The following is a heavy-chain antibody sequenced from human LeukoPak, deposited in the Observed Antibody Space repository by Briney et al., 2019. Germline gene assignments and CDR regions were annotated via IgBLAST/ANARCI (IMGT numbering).Heavy chain of an antibody. J-gene: IGHJ3*02. CDR1: GFTFSSYS. D-gene: IGHD5-12*01. Sequence: GGSLRLSCTASGFTFSSYSLNWVRQAPGKGLEWVSVIYSGGSTYYADSVKGRFTISRDNSKNTLYLQMNSLRAEDTAVYYCARDLGYSGYDFDAFDIWGQGTMVTVSS. CDR2: IYSGGST. V-gene: IGHV3-66*01. CDR3: ARDLGYSGYDFDAFDI.